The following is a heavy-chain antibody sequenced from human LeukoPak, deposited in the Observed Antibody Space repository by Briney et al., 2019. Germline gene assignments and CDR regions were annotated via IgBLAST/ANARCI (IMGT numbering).Heavy chain of an antibody. Sequence: PGRSLRLSCAASGFTFSSYAMHWVRQAPGKGLEWVAVISYDGSNKYYADSVKGRFTISRDNSKNTLYLQMNGQRTEDTAVYYCARSRGVAASNRFDPWGQGTLVTVSS. D-gene: IGHD6-25*01. CDR2: ISYDGSNK. CDR1: GFTFSSYA. J-gene: IGHJ5*02. CDR3: ARSRGVAASNRFDP. V-gene: IGHV3-30*01.